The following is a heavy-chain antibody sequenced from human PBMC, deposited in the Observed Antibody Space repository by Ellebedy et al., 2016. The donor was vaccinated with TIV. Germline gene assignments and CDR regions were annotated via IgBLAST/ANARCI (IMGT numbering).Heavy chain of an antibody. CDR3: AKDAGLVRGVIIDYYYYYGMDV. Sequence: GESLKISXAASGFTVSSNYMSWVRQAPGKGLEWVSVIYSGGSTYYADSVKGRFTISRDNAKNSLYLQMNSLRAEDTALYYCAKDAGLVRGVIIDYYYYYGMDVWGQGTTVTVSS. V-gene: IGHV3-53*05. CDR1: GFTVSSNY. D-gene: IGHD3-10*01. J-gene: IGHJ6*02. CDR2: IYSGGST.